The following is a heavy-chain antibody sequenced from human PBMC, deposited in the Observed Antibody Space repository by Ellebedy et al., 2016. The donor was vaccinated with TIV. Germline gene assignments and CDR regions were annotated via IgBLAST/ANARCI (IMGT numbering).Heavy chain of an antibody. V-gene: IGHV3-13*01. Sequence: GESLKISCAASRFTLSNYDMHWVRQATGNGLEWVSTITSAGDSYYPGSVMGRFTISRENAKNSLYLQMNSLRAGDTAVYYCAKGRYGSGDNFYYGMDVWGQGTTVTVSS. J-gene: IGHJ6*02. D-gene: IGHD3-10*01. CDR3: AKGRYGSGDNFYYGMDV. CDR2: ITSAGDS. CDR1: RFTLSNYD.